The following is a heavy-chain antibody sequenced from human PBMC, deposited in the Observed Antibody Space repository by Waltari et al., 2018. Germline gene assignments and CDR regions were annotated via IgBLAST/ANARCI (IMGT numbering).Heavy chain of an antibody. CDR2: IYHSGST. Sequence: QVQLQESGPGLVKPSETLSLTCAVSGYSISSGYYWGWIRQPPGTGLEWIGSIYHSGSTYYNPSLKSRVTISVDTSKNQFSLKLSSVTAADTAVYYCARPSSYYYDSSGYYVTLDAFDIWGQGTMVTVSS. CDR1: GYSISSGYY. CDR3: ARPSSYYYDSSGYYVTLDAFDI. V-gene: IGHV4-38-2*01. D-gene: IGHD3-22*01. J-gene: IGHJ3*02.